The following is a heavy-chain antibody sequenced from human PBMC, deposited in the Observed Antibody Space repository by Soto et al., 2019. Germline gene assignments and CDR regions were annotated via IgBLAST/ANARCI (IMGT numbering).Heavy chain of an antibody. CDR2: IYYRGNT. J-gene: IGHJ3*02. Sequence: SETLSLTCTVSGGSVGSAYHYWYWIRQPPGKGLEWIGYIYYRGNTNYNPSLKSRVTMSVDTSKNQFSLKLSSLTAADTAVYYCASEEAFTTTSHAFDIWGQGTAVTVSS. D-gene: IGHD4-4*01. CDR1: GGSVGSAYHY. CDR3: ASEEAFTTTSHAFDI. V-gene: IGHV4-61*01.